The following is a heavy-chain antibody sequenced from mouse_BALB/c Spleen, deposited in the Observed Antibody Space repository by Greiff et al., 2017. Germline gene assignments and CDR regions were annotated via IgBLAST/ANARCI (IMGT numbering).Heavy chain of an antibody. D-gene: IGHD2-3*01. CDR3: ARWWLLRGAMDY. CDR1: GYSITSDYA. CDR2: ISYSGST. Sequence: EVMLVESGPGLVKPSQSLSLTCTVTGYSITSDYAWNWIRQFPGNKLEWMGYISYSGSTSYNPSLKSRISITRDTSKNQFFLQLNSVTTEDTATYYCARWWLLRGAMDYWGQGTSVTVSS. J-gene: IGHJ4*01. V-gene: IGHV3-2*02.